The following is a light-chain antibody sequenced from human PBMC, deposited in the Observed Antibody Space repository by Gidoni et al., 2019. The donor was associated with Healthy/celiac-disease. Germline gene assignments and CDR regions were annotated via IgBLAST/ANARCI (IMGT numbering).Light chain of an antibody. CDR1: QSVSSN. CDR2: GAS. Sequence: EIVMTQSPATMSESTGERATLSRRASQSVSSNFAWYHQKPGQAPRLLIYGASSRATGIPAWFSGSGSGTVFSLTISSLQSEDFSVYYCQQYNNCPWTFGQGTKVEIK. CDR3: QQYNNCPWT. J-gene: IGKJ1*01. V-gene: IGKV3-15*01.